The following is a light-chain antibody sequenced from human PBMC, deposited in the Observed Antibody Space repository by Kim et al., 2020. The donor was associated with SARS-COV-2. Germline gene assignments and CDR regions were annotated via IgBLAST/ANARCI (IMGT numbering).Light chain of an antibody. CDR2: GNN. CDR3: QSYDSSLSVVV. J-gene: IGLJ2*01. CDR1: SSNIGPTYH. V-gene: IGLV1-40*01. Sequence: QRVTISCTGSSSNIGPTYHIHWYQHLPGTAPKLLIYGNNNRPSGVPDRFSGSKSGTSASLAITGLQAEDEADYYCQSYDSSLSVVVFGGGTKVTVL.